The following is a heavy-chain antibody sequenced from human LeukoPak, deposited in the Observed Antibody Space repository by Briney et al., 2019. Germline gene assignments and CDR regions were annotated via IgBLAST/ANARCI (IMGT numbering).Heavy chain of an antibody. Sequence: SATLSLTCTVSGGSISSGDYYWSWIRQPPGKGLEWIGYIDYSGSTYYKRSLKSRFTISVDTSKNQFSLKLSAVTAADTAVFYCARVDDSSGRDPFDLWGQGTMVTVSS. CDR1: GGSISSGDYY. V-gene: IGHV4-30-4*01. D-gene: IGHD3-22*01. CDR2: IDYSGST. J-gene: IGHJ3*01. CDR3: ARVDDSSGRDPFDL.